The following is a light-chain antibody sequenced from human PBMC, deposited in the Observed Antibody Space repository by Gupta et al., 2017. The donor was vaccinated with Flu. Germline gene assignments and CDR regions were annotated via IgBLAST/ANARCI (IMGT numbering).Light chain of an antibody. V-gene: IGKV2-30*01. CDR3: RRGTHPWT. CDR2: DVS. CDR1: QSLVYKDGNTY. Sequence: DVVMTQSPLSLPVTLGQPASISCRSSQSLVYKDGNTYLNWFQQRPGQSPRRLIYDVSNRDSGVPDRFSGSGSGTDFTLKISRGEAEDVGIYYCRRGTHPWTFGQGTRLEI. J-gene: IGKJ2*02.